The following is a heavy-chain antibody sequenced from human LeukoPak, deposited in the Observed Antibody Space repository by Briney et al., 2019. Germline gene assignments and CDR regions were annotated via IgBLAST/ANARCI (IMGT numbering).Heavy chain of an antibody. CDR1: GFTFGDYA. CDR2: IKSKENGGTT. Sequence: PGGSLRLSCTASGFTFGDYAMSWIRQAPGKGLEWVGFIKSKENGGTTKYAASVQGRFTISRDDSQSIAHLQMTSLSTDDPAVLYCCRVRSRGCMGPWGQGTLVTVSS. J-gene: IGHJ5*02. D-gene: IGHD2-8*01. V-gene: IGHV3-49*03. CDR3: CRVRSRGCMGP.